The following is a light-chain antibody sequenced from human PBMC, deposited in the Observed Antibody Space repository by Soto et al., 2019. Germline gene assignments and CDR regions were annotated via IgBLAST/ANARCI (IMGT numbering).Light chain of an antibody. V-gene: IGLV2-14*01. CDR2: HVT. Sequence: SVLTEPASVSGSLGQAITMSCSGTSSDVGAYNYVSWYQQYPGKAPKLMIYHVTDRPSGVSNRFSGSKSGNTASLTISGLQAEDEADYYCCSYTTSNTFVFGTGTKVTVL. CDR3: CSYTTSNTFV. CDR1: SSDVGAYNY. J-gene: IGLJ1*01.